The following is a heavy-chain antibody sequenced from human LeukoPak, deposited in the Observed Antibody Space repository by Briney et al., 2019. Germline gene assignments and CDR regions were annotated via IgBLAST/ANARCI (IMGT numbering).Heavy chain of an antibody. J-gene: IGHJ4*02. CDR2: IYSGGST. D-gene: IGHD5-18*01. Sequence: GGSLRLSCVASGFSVSSNYLSWVRQAPGKGLEWVSLIYSGGSTYYADSVKGRFTISRDNSKNTLYLQMNSLRAEDTAVYYCVRDYRYGTEWGQGTLVTVSS. CDR1: GFSVSSNY. V-gene: IGHV3-53*01. CDR3: VRDYRYGTE.